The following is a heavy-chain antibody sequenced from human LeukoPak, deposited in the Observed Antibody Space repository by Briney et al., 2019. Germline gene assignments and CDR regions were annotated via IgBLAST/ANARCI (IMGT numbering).Heavy chain of an antibody. Sequence: SVKVSCKAYGGTFSSYAISWVRQAPGQGLEWMGGIIPIFGTANCAQKFQGRVTTTADESTSTAYMELSSLRSEDTAVYYCAREVDFWSGYYNSYNWFDPWGQGTLVTVSS. V-gene: IGHV1-69*13. CDR3: AREVDFWSGYYNSYNWFDP. D-gene: IGHD3-3*01. J-gene: IGHJ5*02. CDR1: GGTFSSYA. CDR2: IIPIFGTA.